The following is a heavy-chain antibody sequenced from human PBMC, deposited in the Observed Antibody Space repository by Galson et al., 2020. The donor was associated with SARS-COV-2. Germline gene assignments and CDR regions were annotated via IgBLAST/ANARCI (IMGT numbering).Heavy chain of an antibody. CDR1: GGSISSSSYY. Sequence: SETLSLTCTVSGGSISSSSYYWGWIRQPPGKGLEWIGSIYYSGSTYYNPSLKSRVTISVDTSKNQFSLKLSSVTAADTAVYYCARLVAVVAAQGDWFDPWCQGTLVTVSS. V-gene: IGHV4-39*01. D-gene: IGHD2-15*01. J-gene: IGHJ5*02. CDR2: IYYSGST. CDR3: ARLVAVVAAQGDWFDP.